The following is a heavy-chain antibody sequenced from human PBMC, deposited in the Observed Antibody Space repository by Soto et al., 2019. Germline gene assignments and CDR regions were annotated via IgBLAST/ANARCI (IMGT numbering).Heavy chain of an antibody. CDR1: GFTFSSFA. J-gene: IGHJ4*02. CDR3: AKFRFLRIVDHTFDY. D-gene: IGHD3-10*01. CDR2: ISASGGST. Sequence: EVQLLESGGGLVQPGGSLRLSCAASGFTFSSFAMSWVRQAPGKGLEWVSAISASGGSTYYAGSVKGRFTISRDNSKNTLYLQMNSLRAEDTAVYYCAKFRFLRIVDHTFDYWGQGTLVTVSS. V-gene: IGHV3-23*01.